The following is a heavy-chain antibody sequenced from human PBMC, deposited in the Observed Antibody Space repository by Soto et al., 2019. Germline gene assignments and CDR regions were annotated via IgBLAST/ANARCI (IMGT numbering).Heavy chain of an antibody. CDR2: IGTAGDT. Sequence: EVQLVESGGGLVQPGGSLRLSCAASGFTFSSYDMHWVRQATGKGLEWVSAIGTAGDTYYPGSVKGRFTISRENAKNSLYLQMNSLRAGDTAVYYCAREDVKNDAFDIWGQGTMVTVSS. CDR1: GFTFSSYD. CDR3: AREDVKNDAFDI. J-gene: IGHJ3*02. V-gene: IGHV3-13*01.